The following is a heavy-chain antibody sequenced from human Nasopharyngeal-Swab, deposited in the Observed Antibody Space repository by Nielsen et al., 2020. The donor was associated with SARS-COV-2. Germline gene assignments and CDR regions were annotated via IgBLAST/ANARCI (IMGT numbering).Heavy chain of an antibody. CDR2: ISGSGGST. J-gene: IGHJ4*02. D-gene: IGHD3-10*01. Sequence: ETLSLTCTVSGGSISSYYWSWIRQPPGKGLEWVSGISGSGGSTDYADSVKGQFTISRDNSKNTLYLQMNSLRAEDTAVYYCASSITMVRGVTFYYFDYWGQGALVTVSS. V-gene: IGHV3-23*01. CDR3: ASSITMVRGVTFYYFDY. CDR1: GGSISSYY.